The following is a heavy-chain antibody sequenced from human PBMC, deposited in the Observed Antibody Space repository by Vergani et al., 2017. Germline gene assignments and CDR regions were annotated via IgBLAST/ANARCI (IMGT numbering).Heavy chain of an antibody. CDR3: ARDPTHSAGTPPDY. J-gene: IGHJ4*02. D-gene: IGHD6-19*01. V-gene: IGHV3-74*01. CDR1: GFTFSSYW. Sequence: EVQLVESGGGLVQPGGSLRLSCAASGFTFSSYWMHWVRQAPGKGLVWVSRINSDGSSTSYADSVKGRFTISRDNAKNSLYLQMNSLRAEDTAVYYCARDPTHSAGTPPDYWGQGTLVTVSS. CDR2: INSDGSST.